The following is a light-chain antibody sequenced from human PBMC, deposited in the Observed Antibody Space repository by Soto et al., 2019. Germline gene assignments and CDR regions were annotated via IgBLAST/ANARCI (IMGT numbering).Light chain of an antibody. CDR1: GRDIGAYNY. CDR2: GVK. V-gene: IGLV2-14*01. CDR3: SSYTTSYFYV. J-gene: IGLJ1*01. Sequence: SGLTQPASVSGSPGQSIAISGTGSGRDIGAYNYVSWYQQHPGKAPKLIIYGVKNRPSGVSNRFSASKSAFTASLTISGLQAEDEADYYCSSYTTSYFYVFGPGTRSPS.